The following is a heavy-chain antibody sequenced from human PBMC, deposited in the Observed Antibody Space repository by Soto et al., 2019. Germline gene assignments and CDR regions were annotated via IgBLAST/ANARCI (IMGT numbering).Heavy chain of an antibody. CDR3: ARTRYSSGWYPAGGFDP. V-gene: IGHV1-3*01. Sequence: ASVKVSCKASGYTFTSYAMHWVRQAPGQRLEWMGWINAGNGNTKYSQKFQGRVTITRDTSASTAYMELSSLRSEDTAVYYCARTRYSSGWYPAGGFDPWGQGTLVTVYS. CDR2: INAGNGNT. J-gene: IGHJ5*02. CDR1: GYTFTSYA. D-gene: IGHD6-19*01.